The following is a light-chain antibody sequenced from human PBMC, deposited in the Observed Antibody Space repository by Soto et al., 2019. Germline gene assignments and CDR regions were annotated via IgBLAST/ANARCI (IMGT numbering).Light chain of an antibody. Sequence: QSALTQPASVSGSPGQSITISCTGTSSDVGGYNYVSWYQHHPGKAPKLMIYDVSNRPSGVSNRFSGSKSGNTASLTISGLQAEDEADYYCSSYRSSSSPYGFGTGTKLTVL. CDR2: DVS. CDR3: SSYRSSSSPYG. V-gene: IGLV2-14*03. J-gene: IGLJ1*01. CDR1: SSDVGGYNY.